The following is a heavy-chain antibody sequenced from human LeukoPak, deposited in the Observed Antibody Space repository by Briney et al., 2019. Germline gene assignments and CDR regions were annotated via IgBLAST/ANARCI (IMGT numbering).Heavy chain of an antibody. CDR1: GGTFSSYA. CDR3: ARMGDYVWGSYRYTAPPPDDY. V-gene: IGHV1-69*04. J-gene: IGHJ4*02. D-gene: IGHD3-16*02. CDR2: IIPILGIA. Sequence: ASVKVSCKASGGTFSSYAISWVRQAPGQGLEWMGRIIPILGIANYAQKFQGRVTITADKSTSTAYMELSSLRSEDTAVYYCARMGDYVWGSYRYTAPPPDDYWGQGTLVTVSS.